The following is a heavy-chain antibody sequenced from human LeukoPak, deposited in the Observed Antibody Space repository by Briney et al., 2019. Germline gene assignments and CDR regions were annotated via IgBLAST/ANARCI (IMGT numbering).Heavy chain of an antibody. CDR1: EFNVSDNY. D-gene: IGHD2-15*01. CDR2: ISYDGRHT. J-gene: IGHJ4*02. V-gene: IGHV3-30*03. Sequence: GGSLRLSCTASEFNVSDNYMTWVRQTPGKGLEWVAAISYDGRHTYYADSVKGRFTISRDNSKSILYVQMNSLRPEDTAVYYCARDQAGYCSAGSCYEGFDYWGQGTLVTVSS. CDR3: ARDQAGYCSAGSCYEGFDY.